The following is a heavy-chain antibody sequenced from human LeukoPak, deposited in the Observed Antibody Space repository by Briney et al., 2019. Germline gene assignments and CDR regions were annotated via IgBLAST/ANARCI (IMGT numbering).Heavy chain of an antibody. J-gene: IGHJ4*02. CDR2: IHQGGSET. Sequence: GGSLRLSCAASGCSFGIYWLSWVRQAPGKGLEWVAYIHQGGSETYYADSVKGRFTISRDNAKNSLHPQKNSLRIEATARYYCARDGGGLDYWGQGTQVTVSS. CDR3: ARDGGGLDY. V-gene: IGHV3-7*01. CDR1: GCSFGIYW. D-gene: IGHD3-16*01.